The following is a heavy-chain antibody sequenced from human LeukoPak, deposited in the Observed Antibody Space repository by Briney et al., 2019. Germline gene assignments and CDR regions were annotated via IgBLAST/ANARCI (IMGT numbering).Heavy chain of an antibody. Sequence: PSETLSLTCTVSGGSISSGGYYWSWIRQHPGKGLEWIGYIYYSGSTYYNPSLKSRVTISVDTSKNQFSLKLSSVTAADTAVYYCARDKPEGGVTHYYGMDVWGKGTTVTVSS. V-gene: IGHV4-31*03. D-gene: IGHD1-14*01. J-gene: IGHJ6*04. CDR1: GGSISSGGYY. CDR3: ARDKPEGGVTHYYGMDV. CDR2: IYYSGST.